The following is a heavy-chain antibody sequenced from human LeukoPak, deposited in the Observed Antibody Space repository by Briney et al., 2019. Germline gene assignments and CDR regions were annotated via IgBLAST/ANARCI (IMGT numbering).Heavy chain of an antibody. CDR2: IHHDGSEK. CDR1: GFTLINSD. J-gene: IGHJ3*02. D-gene: IGHD5-24*01. CDR3: ARNRVGFHYADAFDM. V-gene: IGHV3-30*02. Sequence: GGSLRLSCAASGFTLINSDMHWVRQAPGKGLEWVAFIHHDGSEKQYADSLKGRFTISRDNSKNTLYLQMNSLRGEDTAVYYCARNRVGFHYADAFDMWGQGTMVTVSS.